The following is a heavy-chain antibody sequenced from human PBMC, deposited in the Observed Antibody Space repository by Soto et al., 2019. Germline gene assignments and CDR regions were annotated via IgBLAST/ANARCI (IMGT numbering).Heavy chain of an antibody. CDR2: ISWNSGSI. V-gene: IGHV3-9*01. CDR3: AKDSTGDPDGDFDY. Sequence: EVQLVESGGGLVQPGRSLRLSCAASGFTFDDYAMHWVRQAPGQGLEWVSGISWNSGSIGYADSVKGRFTISRDNAKNSLYLQMNSLRAEDTALYYCAKDSTGDPDGDFDYWGQGTLVTVSS. D-gene: IGHD2-21*02. J-gene: IGHJ4*02. CDR1: GFTFDDYA.